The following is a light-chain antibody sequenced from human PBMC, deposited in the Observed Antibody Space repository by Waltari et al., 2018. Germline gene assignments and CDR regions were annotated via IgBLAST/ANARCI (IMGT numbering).Light chain of an antibody. CDR2: WAS. Sequence: DIVMTQSPDSLAVSLGERATLTCKSSQSVLHTSNNKNFLSWYQHKPGQPPKLLIYWASTRQSGVPDRFSGSGSGTDFTLTISSLQTEDVAVYYCQQYYTTPLTFGGGTKVEIK. V-gene: IGKV4-1*01. CDR1: QSVLHTSNNKNF. J-gene: IGKJ4*01. CDR3: QQYYTTPLT.